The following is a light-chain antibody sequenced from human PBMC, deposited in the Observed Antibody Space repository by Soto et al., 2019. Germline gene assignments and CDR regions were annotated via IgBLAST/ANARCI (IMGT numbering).Light chain of an antibody. J-gene: IGKJ1*01. V-gene: IGKV3-20*01. CDR2: GAS. CDR3: QQYGSSPQT. Sequence: EIVLTQSPGTLSLSPGERATLSCRASQSVSSSYLAWYQQKPGQAPGLLIYGASSRATGIPDRFSGSGSGTDFTLTISRLVPEDFAVYYCQQYGSSPQTFGQGTKVEIK. CDR1: QSVSSSY.